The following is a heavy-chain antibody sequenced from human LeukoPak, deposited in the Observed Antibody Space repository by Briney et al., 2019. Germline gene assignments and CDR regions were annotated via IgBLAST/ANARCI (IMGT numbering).Heavy chain of an antibody. Sequence: SETLSLTCTVSGGSISSYYWSWIRQPPGKGLEWIGYIYYSGGTNYNPSLTSRVTISVYTSKNQFSLKLSSVTAADTAVYYCARDSDYYDSSGYYDYWGQGTLVTVSS. V-gene: IGHV4-59*01. CDR3: ARDSDYYDSSGYYDY. J-gene: IGHJ4*02. CDR2: IYYSGGT. CDR1: GGSISSYY. D-gene: IGHD3-22*01.